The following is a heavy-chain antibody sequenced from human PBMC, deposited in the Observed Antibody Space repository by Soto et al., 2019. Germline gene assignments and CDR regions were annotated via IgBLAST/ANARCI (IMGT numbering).Heavy chain of an antibody. D-gene: IGHD6-19*01. CDR2: IYYSGST. J-gene: IGHJ6*02. CDR1: GGSISSYY. V-gene: IGHV4-59*08. CDR3: ARLKSSSGWYYYYYGMDV. Sequence: QVQLQESGPGLVKPSETLSLTCTVSGGSISSYYWSWIRQPPGKGLEWIGYIYYSGSTNYNPSLKSRVTISVDTSKNQFSLKLSSVTAADTAVYYCARLKSSSGWYYYYYGMDVWGQGTTVTVSS.